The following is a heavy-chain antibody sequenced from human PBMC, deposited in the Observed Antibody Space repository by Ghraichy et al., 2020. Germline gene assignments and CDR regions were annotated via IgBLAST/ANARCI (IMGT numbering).Heavy chain of an antibody. Sequence: SETLSLTCTVSGGSISSYYWSWIRQPPGKGLEWIGYIYYSGSTNYNPSLKSRVTMSVDTSKNQFSLKLSSVTAADTAVYYCARLAPHGYFDYWGQGTLVTVSS. V-gene: IGHV4-59*08. CDR2: IYYSGST. J-gene: IGHJ4*02. CDR1: GGSISSYY. CDR3: ARLAPHGYFDY.